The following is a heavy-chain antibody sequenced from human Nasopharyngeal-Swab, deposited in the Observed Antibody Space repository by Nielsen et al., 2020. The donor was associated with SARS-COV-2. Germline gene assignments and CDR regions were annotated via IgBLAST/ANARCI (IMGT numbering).Heavy chain of an antibody. Sequence: GESLKISCAASGFDFWKYAMSWVRQAPGKVLEWVSTVSNNDGSLTFYADSVKGRFTISRDTSKNTVSLQMNSLRAEDTAVYYCAKDDFCPACAFDVWGQGTIVTVSS. J-gene: IGHJ3*01. CDR3: AKDDFCPACAFDV. CDR2: VSNNDGSLT. D-gene: IGHD2-21*02. CDR1: GFDFWKYA. V-gene: IGHV3-23*01.